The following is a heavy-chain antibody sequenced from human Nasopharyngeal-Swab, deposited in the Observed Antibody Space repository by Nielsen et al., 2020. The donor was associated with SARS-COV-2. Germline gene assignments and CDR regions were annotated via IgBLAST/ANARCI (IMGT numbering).Heavy chain of an antibody. Sequence: VRQAPGKGLEWVSSISSSSSYIYYADSVKGRFTISRDNAKNSLYLQMNSLRTEDRAVYYCARDSRRYCSSTSCYMGNWFDPWGQGTLVTVSS. J-gene: IGHJ5*02. V-gene: IGHV3-21*01. CDR3: ARDSRRYCSSTSCYMGNWFDP. CDR2: ISSSSSYI. D-gene: IGHD2-2*02.